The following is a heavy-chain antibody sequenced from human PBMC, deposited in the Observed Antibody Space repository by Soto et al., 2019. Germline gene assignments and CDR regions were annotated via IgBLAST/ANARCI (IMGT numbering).Heavy chain of an antibody. Sequence: EVQLFESGGGLVQPGGSLRLSCAASGFTFSSYAMSWVRQAPGKGLEWVSAISGSGSTTSFADSVKSRFTISRDNSKNTLYLQMNSLRAEDTAVYYCAKVPRPYCSGGSCFIFDYWGQGTLVTVSS. V-gene: IGHV3-23*01. D-gene: IGHD2-15*01. J-gene: IGHJ4*02. CDR2: ISGSGSTT. CDR1: GFTFSSYA. CDR3: AKVPRPYCSGGSCFIFDY.